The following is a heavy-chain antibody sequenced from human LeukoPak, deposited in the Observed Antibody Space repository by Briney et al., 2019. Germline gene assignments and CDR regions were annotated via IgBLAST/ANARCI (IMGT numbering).Heavy chain of an antibody. J-gene: IGHJ3*02. Sequence: PGGSLRLSCAASGPTFTNAWMSWVRRAPGKGLEWVGRIKSQTAGGTTDYAAPVKGRFTMSRDDSKNTVYLQMNSLKTEDTAVYYCTTPYGSGSYLNAFEIWGQGTMVTVSS. V-gene: IGHV3-15*01. D-gene: IGHD3-10*01. CDR2: IKSQTAGGTT. CDR1: GPTFTNAW. CDR3: TTPYGSGSYLNAFEI.